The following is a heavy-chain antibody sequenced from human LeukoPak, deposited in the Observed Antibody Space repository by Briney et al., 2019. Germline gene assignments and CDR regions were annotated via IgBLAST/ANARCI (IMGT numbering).Heavy chain of an antibody. D-gene: IGHD3-16*02. CDR2: INPNSGGT. V-gene: IGHV1-2*02. J-gene: IGHJ3*02. Sequence: GASVKVSCKASGYTFTGYYMHWVRQAPGQGLEWLRWINPNSGGTNYAQKFQGRVTMTRDTSISTAYMELSRLRSDDTAVYYCARMITFGGVIVMPEAFDIWGQGTMVTVSS. CDR3: ARMITFGGVIVMPEAFDI. CDR1: GYTFTGYY.